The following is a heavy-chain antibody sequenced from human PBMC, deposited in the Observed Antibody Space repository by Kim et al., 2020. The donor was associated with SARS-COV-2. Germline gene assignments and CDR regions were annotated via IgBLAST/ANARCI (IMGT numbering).Heavy chain of an antibody. Sequence: GESLKISCKGSGYSFTSYWIGWVRQMPGKGLEWMGIIYPGDSDTRYSPSFQGQVTISADKSISTAYLQWSSLKASDTAMYYCARLNRHTAMPSGYYYYGMDVWGQGTTVTVSS. D-gene: IGHD5-18*01. CDR1: GYSFTSYW. J-gene: IGHJ6*02. CDR2: IYPGDSDT. V-gene: IGHV5-51*01. CDR3: ARLNRHTAMPSGYYYYGMDV.